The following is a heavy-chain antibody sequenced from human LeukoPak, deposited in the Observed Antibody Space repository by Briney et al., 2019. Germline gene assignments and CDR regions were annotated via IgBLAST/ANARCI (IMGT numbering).Heavy chain of an antibody. Sequence: SETLSLTCAVYGGSFSGYYWSWIRQPPGKGLEWIGEINHSGSTNYNPSLKSRVTISVDTSKNQFSLKLSSVTAADTAVYYCARSGYDFWSGYYTKGRDYYGMDVWGRGTTVTVSS. D-gene: IGHD3-3*01. CDR3: ARSGYDFWSGYYTKGRDYYGMDV. CDR1: GGSFSGYY. J-gene: IGHJ6*02. CDR2: INHSGST. V-gene: IGHV4-34*01.